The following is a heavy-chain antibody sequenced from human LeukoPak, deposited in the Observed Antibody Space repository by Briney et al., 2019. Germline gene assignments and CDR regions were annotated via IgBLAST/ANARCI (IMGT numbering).Heavy chain of an antibody. Sequence: HPGGSLRLSCAASGFTFSYTWMTWVRQAPGKGLEWVASIREDGSQKSAVDSVRGRFSISRDNAKNSVYLQMDSLRAEDTAVYYCARERFGPCDYWGQGTLVTVSS. CDR1: GFTFSYTW. CDR3: ARERFGPCDY. V-gene: IGHV3-7*01. CDR2: IREDGSQK. J-gene: IGHJ4*02. D-gene: IGHD3-10*01.